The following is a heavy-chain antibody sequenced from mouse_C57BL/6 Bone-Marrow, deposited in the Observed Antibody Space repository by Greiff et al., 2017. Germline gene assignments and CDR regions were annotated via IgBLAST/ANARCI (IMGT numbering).Heavy chain of an antibody. D-gene: IGHD2-1*01. V-gene: IGHV5-4*01. CDR1: GFTFSSYA. J-gene: IGHJ4*01. CDR2: ISDGGSYT. Sequence: EVKLVESGGGLVKPGGSLKLSCAASGFTFSSYAMSWVRQTPEKRLEWVATISDGGSYTYYPDNVKGRFTISRDNAKNNLYLQMSHLKSEDTAMYYCARDGNYEYYYAMDYWGQGTSVTVSS. CDR3: ARDGNYEYYYAMDY.